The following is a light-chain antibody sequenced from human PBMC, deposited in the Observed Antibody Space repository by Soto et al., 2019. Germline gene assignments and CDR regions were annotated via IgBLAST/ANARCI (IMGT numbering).Light chain of an antibody. CDR3: QQSYSAPLT. CDR2: AAT. Sequence: DIQMTQSPSSLSASVGDRVTITCRASQNILTYLNWYQQRPGKAPKFLIYAATSVQDGVTSRFSGSESGTEFTLTISSMQPEDSATYNCQQSYSAPLTFGQGTNLEIK. V-gene: IGKV1-39*01. CDR1: QNILTY. J-gene: IGKJ2*01.